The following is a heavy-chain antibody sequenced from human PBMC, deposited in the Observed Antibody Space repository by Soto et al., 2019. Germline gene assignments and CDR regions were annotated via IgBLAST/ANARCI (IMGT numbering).Heavy chain of an antibody. V-gene: IGHV5-51*01. J-gene: IGHJ4*02. CDR1: GYTFTSDW. CDR2: IYPSDSDI. D-gene: IGHD2-15*01. Sequence: GESLKISFKGSGYTFTSDWIGWVRRMPGEGLEWMGVIYPSDSDIRYSPSFQGKVTISADKSITTAYLQWSSLKAADTAMYYCVRSGTSSGRFSDYWGQGTLVTVSS. CDR3: VRSGTSSGRFSDY.